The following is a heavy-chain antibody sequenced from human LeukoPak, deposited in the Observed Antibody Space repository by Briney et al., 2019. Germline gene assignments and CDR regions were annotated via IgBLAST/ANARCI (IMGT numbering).Heavy chain of an antibody. V-gene: IGHV4-4*07. D-gene: IGHD5-12*01. CDR3: AREPTSGREPTSGRPLDY. J-gene: IGHJ4*02. CDR2: IYYSGSN. CDR1: GGSISGYF. Sequence: PSETLSLTCTVSGGSISGYFWSWIRQPAGKGLECIGRIYYSGSNNYNPSLKSRVTMSLDTSKNHLSLNLSSVTAADTAVYYCAREPTSGREPTSGRPLDYWGQGTLVTVSS.